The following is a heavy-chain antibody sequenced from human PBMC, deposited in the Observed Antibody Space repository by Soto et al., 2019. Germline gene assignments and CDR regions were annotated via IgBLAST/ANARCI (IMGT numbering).Heavy chain of an antibody. Sequence: GGSLRLSCAVSGFTFSRFGMHWVRQAPGKGLEWVAVIWFDGRHTFYADSVKGRFTISRDNSNNTLNLQMNSLRAEDTAVYYCARVAMVTTDWRWIDPWGQGTLVTVSS. V-gene: IGHV3-33*08. D-gene: IGHD4-17*01. CDR3: ARVAMVTTDWRWIDP. J-gene: IGHJ5*02. CDR2: IWFDGRHT. CDR1: GFTFSRFG.